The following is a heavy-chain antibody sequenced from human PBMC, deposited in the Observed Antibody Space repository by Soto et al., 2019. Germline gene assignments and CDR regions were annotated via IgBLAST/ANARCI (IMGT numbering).Heavy chain of an antibody. J-gene: IGHJ4*02. CDR3: ARETDPDYYGSGSYYDY. D-gene: IGHD3-10*01. CDR2: IIPILGIA. Sequence: QVQLVQSGAEVKKPGSSVKVSCKASGGTFSSYTISWVRQAPGQGLEWMVRIIPILGIANYAQKFQGRVTITADKSTSTAYMELSSLRSEDTAVYYCARETDPDYYGSGSYYDYWGQGTLVTVSS. V-gene: IGHV1-69*08. CDR1: GGTFSSYT.